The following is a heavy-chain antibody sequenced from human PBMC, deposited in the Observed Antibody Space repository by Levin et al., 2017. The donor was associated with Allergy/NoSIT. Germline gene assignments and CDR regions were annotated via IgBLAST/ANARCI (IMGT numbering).Heavy chain of an antibody. Sequence: PSETLSLTCAVYGGSFSDYYWSWIRQPPGKGLEWIGEINHSGSTNYNPSLKGRGTISGDTSKNQFSLKLSSVTAADTAVYYCARCGGSPGYSYENDYWGQGTLVTVSS. CDR3: ARCGGSPGYSYENDY. V-gene: IGHV4-34*01. CDR2: INHSGST. J-gene: IGHJ4*02. CDR1: GGSFSDYY. D-gene: IGHD5-18*01.